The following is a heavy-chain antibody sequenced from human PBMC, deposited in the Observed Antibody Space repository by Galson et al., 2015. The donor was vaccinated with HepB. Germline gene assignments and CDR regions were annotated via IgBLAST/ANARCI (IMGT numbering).Heavy chain of an antibody. J-gene: IGHJ3*02. Sequence: SLRLSCAASGFTFSSYGMHWVRQAPGKGLEWVAFIRYDGSNKYYADSVRGRFTISRDNSKNTLYLQMNSLRAEDTAVYYCAKDRSGWAYDAFDIWGQGTMVTVSS. D-gene: IGHD6-19*01. CDR3: AKDRSGWAYDAFDI. CDR2: IRYDGSNK. V-gene: IGHV3-30*02. CDR1: GFTFSSYG.